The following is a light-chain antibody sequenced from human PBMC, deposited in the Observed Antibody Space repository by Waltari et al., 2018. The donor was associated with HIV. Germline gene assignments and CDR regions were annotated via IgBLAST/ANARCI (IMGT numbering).Light chain of an antibody. Sequence: QSALTQPPSASGSPGQSVTISCIGPSSDVGTYHYVSWYQHHPGRAPKLMIFEVNQRASGVPDRFSASRSCNTAYLTVSGLQPEDEADYYCSSYVGNNIYVFGTGTKVTVL. CDR3: SSYVGNNIYV. CDR1: SSDVGTYHY. V-gene: IGLV2-8*01. CDR2: EVN. J-gene: IGLJ1*01.